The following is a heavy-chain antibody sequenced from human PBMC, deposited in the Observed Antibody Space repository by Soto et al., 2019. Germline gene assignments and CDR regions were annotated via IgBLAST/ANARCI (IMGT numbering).Heavy chain of an antibody. CDR3: AREGPPDIAWFDP. D-gene: IGHD2-21*01. V-gene: IGHV1-69*01. J-gene: IGHJ5*02. CDR2: GSA. Sequence: QVQLVQSGAEVKKPGSSVKVSCKASGGTFSIYTISWVRQAPGQGLEWMGGSANSAQKFQGRLTVTADESTSTVYWELRSLTSEDKAVYYCAREGPPDIAWFDPWGQGTLVSVSS. CDR1: GGTFSIYT.